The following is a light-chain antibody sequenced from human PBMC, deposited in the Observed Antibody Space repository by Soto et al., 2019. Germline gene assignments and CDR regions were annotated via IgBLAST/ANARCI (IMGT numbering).Light chain of an antibody. CDR3: QQYNNWPFT. CDR1: QSVSSN. V-gene: IGKV3-15*01. CDR2: GAS. Sequence: EIVMTQSPATLSVSPRERTTLSCRASQSVSSNLAWYQQKPGQAHRLLIYGASTRATGIPARFSGSGSGTEFTLTISSLQSEDFAVYYCQQYNNWPFTIGDGTKVDIK. J-gene: IGKJ3*01.